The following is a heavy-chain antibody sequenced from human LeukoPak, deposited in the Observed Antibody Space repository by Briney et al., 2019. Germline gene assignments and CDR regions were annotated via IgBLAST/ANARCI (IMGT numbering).Heavy chain of an antibody. CDR1: GGSISSYY. CDR3: ARYDFNKFFDY. Sequence: SETLSLTCTVSGGSISSYYWSWIWQPPGKGLEWIGYIYYSGSTNYNPSLKSRVTISVDTSKNQFSLKLSSVTAADTAVYYCARYDFNKFFDYWGQGILVTVSS. D-gene: IGHD3-3*01. J-gene: IGHJ4*02. V-gene: IGHV4-59*01. CDR2: IYYSGST.